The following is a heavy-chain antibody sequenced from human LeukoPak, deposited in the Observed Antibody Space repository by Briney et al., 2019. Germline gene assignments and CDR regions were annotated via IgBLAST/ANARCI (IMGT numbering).Heavy chain of an antibody. Sequence: GASVKVSCKASGGTFSSYAISWVRQAPGQGLEWMGGIIPIFGTANYAQKFQGRVTITADESTSTAYMELSSLRSEDTAVYYCARGRGTDPEITIFGVVYDYWGQGTLVTVSS. D-gene: IGHD3-3*01. V-gene: IGHV1-69*13. CDR2: IIPIFGTA. CDR3: ARGRGTDPEITIFGVVYDY. CDR1: GGTFSSYA. J-gene: IGHJ4*02.